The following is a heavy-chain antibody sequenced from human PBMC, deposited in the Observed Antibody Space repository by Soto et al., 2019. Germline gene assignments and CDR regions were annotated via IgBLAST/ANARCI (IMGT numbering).Heavy chain of an antibody. Sequence: ASVKVSCKASGYTFTSYAMHWVRQAPGQRLEWMGWINAGNGNTKYSQKFQGRVTITRDTSASTAYMELSSLRSEDTAVYYCARDSSGYYHFDSWGQGTLVTVSS. CDR2: INAGNGNT. CDR1: GYTFTSYA. D-gene: IGHD3-22*01. CDR3: ARDSSGYYHFDS. V-gene: IGHV1-3*01. J-gene: IGHJ4*02.